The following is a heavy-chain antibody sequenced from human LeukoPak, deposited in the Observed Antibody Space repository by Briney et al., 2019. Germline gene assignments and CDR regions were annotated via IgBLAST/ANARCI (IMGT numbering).Heavy chain of an antibody. CDR3: AREGDGYNSDY. CDR1: GGTFSSYA. CDR2: IIPIFGTP. V-gene: IGHV1-69*13. J-gene: IGHJ4*02. D-gene: IGHD5-24*01. Sequence: ASVKVSCKASGGTFSSYAISWVRQAPGQGLEWMGGIIPIFGTPTYAQKFQDRITINADESTSTAYMELRSLRSEDTATYYCAREGDGYNSDYWGQGTLVTVSS.